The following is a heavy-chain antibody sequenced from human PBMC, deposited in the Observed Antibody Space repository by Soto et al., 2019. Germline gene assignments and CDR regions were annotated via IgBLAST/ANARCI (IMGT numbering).Heavy chain of an antibody. D-gene: IGHD3-3*01. J-gene: IGHJ5*02. V-gene: IGHV1-2*02. Sequence: GASVKVSCKASGYTFTGYYMHWVRQAPGQGLEWMGWINHNSGGTNYAQKLQGRVTMTRDPSIRTAQMELSRLRSDDKAVYYWSRSDSTSYSDDWFDPWGQGTLVTVSS. CDR2: INHNSGGT. CDR3: SRSDSTSYSDDWFDP. CDR1: GYTFTGYY.